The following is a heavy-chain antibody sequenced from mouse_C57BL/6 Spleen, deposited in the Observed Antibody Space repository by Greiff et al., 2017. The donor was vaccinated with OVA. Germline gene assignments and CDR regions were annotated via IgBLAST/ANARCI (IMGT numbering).Heavy chain of an antibody. CDR3: ARRYSNYDYFDY. V-gene: IGHV3-6*01. CDR2: ISYDGSN. CDR1: GYSITSGYY. D-gene: IGHD2-5*01. J-gene: IGHJ2*01. Sequence: EVQLQESGPGLVKPSQSLSLTCSVTGYSITSGYYWNWIRQFPGNKLEWMGYISYDGSNNYNPSLKNRISITRDTSKNQFFLKLNSVTTEDTATYYCARRYSNYDYFDYWGQGTTLTVSS.